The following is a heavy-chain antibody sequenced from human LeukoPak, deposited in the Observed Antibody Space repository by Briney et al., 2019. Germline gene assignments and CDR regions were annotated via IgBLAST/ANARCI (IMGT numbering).Heavy chain of an antibody. J-gene: IGHJ6*03. CDR3: ARVVIGGTYMDV. CDR1: GGSISSGGYY. CDR2: IYYSGST. V-gene: IGHV4-31*03. Sequence: SETLSLTCTVSGGSISSGGYYWSWIRQHPGKGLEWIGYIYYSGSTYYNPSLKSRVTISVDTSKNQSSLKLSSVTAADTAVYYCARVVIGGTYMDVWGKGTTVTVSS. D-gene: IGHD3-16*01.